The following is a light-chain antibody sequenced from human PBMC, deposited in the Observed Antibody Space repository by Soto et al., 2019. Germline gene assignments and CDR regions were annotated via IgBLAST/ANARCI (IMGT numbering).Light chain of an antibody. V-gene: IGLV2-14*01. J-gene: IGLJ1*01. CDR1: SSDVGAYDY. CDR2: EVT. CDR3: SSYTISSPLLYV. Sequence: QSALTQPASVSGSPGQSITISCTGTSSDVGAYDYVSWYQQHPGKAPKLMLYEVTNRPSGVSSRFSGSKSGNTASLTISGLQAEDEADYYCSSYTISSPLLYVFGTGTKVTVL.